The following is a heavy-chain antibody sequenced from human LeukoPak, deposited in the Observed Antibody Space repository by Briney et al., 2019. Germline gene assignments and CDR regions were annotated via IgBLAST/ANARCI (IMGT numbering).Heavy chain of an antibody. V-gene: IGHV1-18*01. CDR2: ISAYNGNT. CDR1: GYIFTSYG. CDR3: ARDSPTTVVTRDYYYGMDV. Sequence: GASVKVSCKASGYIFTSYGISWVRQAPGQGLEWMGWISAYNGNTNYAQKLQGRVTMTTDTSTSTAYMELRSLRSDDTAVYYCARDSPTTVVTRDYYYGMDVWGQGTTVTVSS. D-gene: IGHD4-23*01. J-gene: IGHJ6*02.